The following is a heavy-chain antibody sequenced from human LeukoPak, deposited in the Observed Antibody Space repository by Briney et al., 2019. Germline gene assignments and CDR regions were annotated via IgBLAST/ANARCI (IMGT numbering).Heavy chain of an antibody. CDR1: GCSISSGGYS. V-gene: IGHV4-31*02. D-gene: IGHD6-19*01. Sequence: SQTLSLTYTVSGCSISSGGYSASWIRQHPGKGLEWIGYIDYSGSTYYNPSLKSRITISVDTSKKQFSLKPSSVTAADTSVYYCARVGLAVKSSRLFDYWGQGTLVTVSS. J-gene: IGHJ4*02. CDR3: ARVGLAVKSSRLFDY. CDR2: IDYSGST.